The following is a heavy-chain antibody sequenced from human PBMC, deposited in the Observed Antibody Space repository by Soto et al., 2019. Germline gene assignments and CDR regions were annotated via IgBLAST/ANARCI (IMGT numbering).Heavy chain of an antibody. Sequence: PGRSLRLSCAASGFTFSSYWMSWVRQAPGKGLEWVANIKQDGSEKYYVDSVKGRFTISRDNAKNSLYLQMNSLRAEDTAVYYCARETTMTVVVINPTFDYWGQGTLVTVSS. D-gene: IGHD3-22*01. CDR3: ARETTMTVVVINPTFDY. J-gene: IGHJ4*02. CDR1: GFTFSSYW. V-gene: IGHV3-7*01. CDR2: IKQDGSEK.